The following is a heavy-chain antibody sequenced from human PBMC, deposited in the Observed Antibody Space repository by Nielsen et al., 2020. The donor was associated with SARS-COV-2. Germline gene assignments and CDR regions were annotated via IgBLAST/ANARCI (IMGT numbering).Heavy chain of an antibody. CDR2: CKPDGSEK. J-gene: IGHJ3*01. D-gene: IGHD2-8*01. Sequence: GGSLRLSCAASGFTFSSLWMSWVRQVPGKGLEWDADCKPDGSEKFYVDSVKGRFTISRDNAKNSMSLQMNSLRVEDTAGDYCARDWSVCCYVWGQGTMVTVSS. CDR3: ARDWSVCCYV. V-gene: IGHV3-7*01. CDR1: GFTFSSLW.